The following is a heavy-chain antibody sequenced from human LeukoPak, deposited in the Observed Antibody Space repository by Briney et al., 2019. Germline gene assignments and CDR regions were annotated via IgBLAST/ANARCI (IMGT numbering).Heavy chain of an antibody. V-gene: IGHV5-51*01. CDR2: IYPGDSDT. CDR1: GYSFTSYW. J-gene: IGHJ5*02. D-gene: IGHD2-21*02. CDR3: ARRGAYCGGDCPPNWFDP. Sequence: GESLQISCKGSGYSFTSYWIGWVRQVPGKGLEWMGIIYPGDSDTRYSPSFQGRVTISADKSISTAYLQWSSLKASDTAMYYCARRGAYCGGDCPPNWFDPWGQGTLVTVSS.